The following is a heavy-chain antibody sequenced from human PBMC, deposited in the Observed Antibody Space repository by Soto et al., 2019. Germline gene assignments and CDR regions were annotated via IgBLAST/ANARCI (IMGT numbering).Heavy chain of an antibody. CDR3: ALGLRGYHIDS. J-gene: IGHJ4*02. Sequence: QVHLLQSGSEVKKPGSSVKVSCRASGDTLSNYAFSWVRQAPGQGLEWMGGIIPIFGTTNYAQKFQGRVILTADESTTTVYMELMSLRSEDTALYFCALGLRGYHIDSWGQGTQVTVPS. CDR2: IIPIFGTT. D-gene: IGHD2-15*01. V-gene: IGHV1-69*01. CDR1: GDTLSNYA.